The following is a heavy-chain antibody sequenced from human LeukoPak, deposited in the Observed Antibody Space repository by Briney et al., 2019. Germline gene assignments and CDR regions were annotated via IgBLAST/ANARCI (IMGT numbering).Heavy chain of an antibody. V-gene: IGHV1-69*13. Sequence: SMKVSCKASGGTFSSYAISWVRQAPGQGLEWMGGIIPIFGTANYAQKFQGRVTITADESTSTAYMELSSLRSEDTAVYYCATQGRGEQLVEYYFDYWGQGTLVTVSS. J-gene: IGHJ4*02. CDR1: GGTFSSYA. D-gene: IGHD6-13*01. CDR2: IIPIFGTA. CDR3: ATQGRGEQLVEYYFDY.